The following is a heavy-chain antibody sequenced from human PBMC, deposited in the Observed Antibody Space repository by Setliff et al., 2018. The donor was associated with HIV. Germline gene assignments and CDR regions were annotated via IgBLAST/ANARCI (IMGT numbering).Heavy chain of an antibody. CDR1: GDSISGYY. CDR2: MHTSGNT. J-gene: IGHJ6*02. D-gene: IGHD2-21*01. CDR3: ARLLTAVRGYYYGFDV. Sequence: PSETLSLTCNVSGDSISGYYWSWIRQPAGKGLEWIGRMHTSGNTNYNLSLKSRVTMSVDTSKNQFSLRLTAVTAADSAMYYCARLLTAVRGYYYGFDVWGQGTTVTVSS. V-gene: IGHV4-4*07.